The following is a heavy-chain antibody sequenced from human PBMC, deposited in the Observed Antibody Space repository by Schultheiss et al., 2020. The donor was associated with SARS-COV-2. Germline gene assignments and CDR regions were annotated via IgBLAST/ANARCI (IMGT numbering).Heavy chain of an antibody. Sequence: GGSLRLSCAATGFTFNTYTMTWVRQAPGKGLEWVSYIRSNGQSIYYADSVRGRFTISRDNSGNILYLQMDSLRVEDTAVYYCARALRYWGQGTLVTVSP. CDR2: IRSNGQSI. CDR1: GFTFNTYT. J-gene: IGHJ4*02. V-gene: IGHV3-48*04. CDR3: ARALRY.